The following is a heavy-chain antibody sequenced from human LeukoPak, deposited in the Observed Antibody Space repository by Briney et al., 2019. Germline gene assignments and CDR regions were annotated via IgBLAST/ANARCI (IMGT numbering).Heavy chain of an antibody. CDR1: SGSIFSSNW. CDR2: IFHSGST. D-gene: IGHD2-2*02. Sequence: PSETLSLTCAVSSGSIFSSNWWSWVRQPPGKGLEWIGQIFHSGSTTYSPSLKSRVTISVDTSKNQFSLKLSSVTAADTAVYYCARAPIPRRAAFDIWGQGTMVTVSS. CDR3: ARAPIPRRAAFDI. J-gene: IGHJ3*02. V-gene: IGHV4-4*02.